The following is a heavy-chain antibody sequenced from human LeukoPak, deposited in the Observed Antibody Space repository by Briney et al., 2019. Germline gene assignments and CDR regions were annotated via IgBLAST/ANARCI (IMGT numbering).Heavy chain of an antibody. J-gene: IGHJ3*02. CDR2: VYYTGTT. D-gene: IGHD2-15*01. Sequence: SETLSLTCTVSGGSISTYYWNWIRQSPGKGLEWIGYVYYTGTTNYNPSLSSRVSISVDTSKDQFSLILTSVTAADTAVYFCAREIGYCAGGSCYFGAFDMWGQGTKVRASS. CDR3: AREIGYCAGGSCYFGAFDM. CDR1: GGSISTYY. V-gene: IGHV4-59*12.